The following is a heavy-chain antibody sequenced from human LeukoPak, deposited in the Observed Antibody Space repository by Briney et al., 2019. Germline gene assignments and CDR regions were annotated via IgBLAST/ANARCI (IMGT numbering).Heavy chain of an antibody. Sequence: SETLSLTCTVYGGSFSGYYWSWIRQPLGKGLEWIGYIYYSGSTNYNPSLKSRVTISVDTSKNQFSLKLSSVTAADTAVYYCARDDYGDYWYFDYWGQGTLVTVSS. J-gene: IGHJ4*02. CDR1: GGSFSGYY. V-gene: IGHV4-59*01. CDR2: IYYSGST. D-gene: IGHD4-17*01. CDR3: ARDDYGDYWYFDY.